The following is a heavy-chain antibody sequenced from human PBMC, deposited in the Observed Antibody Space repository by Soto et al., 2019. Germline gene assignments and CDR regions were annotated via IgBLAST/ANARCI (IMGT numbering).Heavy chain of an antibody. CDR1: GFTFSTYG. D-gene: IGHD3-3*01. Sequence: QVQLVESGGGVVQPGRSLRLSCAASGFTFSTYGMHWVRQAPGKGLEWVAVISYDGNTEYYADSVKGRLTISRDNSKNTLYLQMSSLRAEDTAVYYCAKNKGANYDCWSGPEYWGQGTLVTVSS. CDR2: ISYDGNTE. CDR3: AKNKGANYDCWSGPEY. V-gene: IGHV3-30*18. J-gene: IGHJ4*02.